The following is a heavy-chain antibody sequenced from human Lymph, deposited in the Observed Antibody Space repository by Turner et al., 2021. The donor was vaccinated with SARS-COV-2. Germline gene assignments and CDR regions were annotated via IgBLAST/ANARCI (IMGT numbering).Heavy chain of an antibody. D-gene: IGHD5-18*01. CDR3: ARDPPIQIWVDYFYYGMDV. Sequence: QVQLVQSGAEVKKPGASVKVYCKASGYTFTSYYMHWVRQAPGQGLEWMGIINPSGGSTSYAQKFQGRVTMTRDTSTSTVYMELSSLRSEDTAVYYCARDPPIQIWVDYFYYGMDVWGQGTTVTVSS. CDR2: INPSGGST. V-gene: IGHV1-46*01. J-gene: IGHJ6*02. CDR1: GYTFTSYY.